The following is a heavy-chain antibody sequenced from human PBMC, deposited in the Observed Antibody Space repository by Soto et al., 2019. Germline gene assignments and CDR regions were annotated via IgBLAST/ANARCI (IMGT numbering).Heavy chain of an antibody. D-gene: IGHD6-6*01. V-gene: IGHV1-46*01. CDR1: GYTFTSCF. CDR2: INPSGGSP. CDR3: AREYSSSHDY. Sequence: QVQLVQSGAEVKKPGASVKVSCKASGYTFTSCFMHWVRQAPGQGLEWVGIINPSGGSPTYAQNFKGRVTMTTDTSTSTVYMDLSSLRSEDTAMYYCAREYSSSHDYWGQGTLVTVSS. J-gene: IGHJ4*02.